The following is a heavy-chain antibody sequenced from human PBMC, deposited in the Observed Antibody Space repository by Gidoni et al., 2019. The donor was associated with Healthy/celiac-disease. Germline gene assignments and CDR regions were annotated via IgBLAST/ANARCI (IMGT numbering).Heavy chain of an antibody. J-gene: IGHJ4*02. CDR1: GFTFGDYA. V-gene: IGHV3-49*03. CDR3: TRDLDSSGPLFDY. CDR2: IRSKAYGGTT. Sequence: EVQLVESGGGLVQPGRSLSLSCTASGFTFGDYAMSWFRQAPGKGLEWVGFIRSKAYGGTTEYAASVKGRFTISRDDSKSIAYLQMNSLKTEDTAVYYCTRDLDSSGPLFDYWGQGTLVTVSS. D-gene: IGHD3-22*01.